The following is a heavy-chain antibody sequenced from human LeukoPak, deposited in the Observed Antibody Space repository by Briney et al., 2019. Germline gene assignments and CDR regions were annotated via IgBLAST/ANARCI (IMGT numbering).Heavy chain of an antibody. Sequence: KPSETLSLTCAVHGGSFSGYYWSWIPQPPGKGPEWIWEINHSGSTNYNPSLKSRVTISVDTSKNQFSLKLSSVTAADTAVYYCARAGPTVTLTPFDYWGQGTLVTVSS. CDR1: GGSFSGYY. CDR3: ARAGPTVTLTPFDY. CDR2: INHSGST. J-gene: IGHJ4*02. D-gene: IGHD4-17*01. V-gene: IGHV4-34*01.